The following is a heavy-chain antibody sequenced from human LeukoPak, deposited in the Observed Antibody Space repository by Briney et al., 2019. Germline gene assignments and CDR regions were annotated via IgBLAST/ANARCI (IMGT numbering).Heavy chain of an antibody. V-gene: IGHV4-59*01. CDR2: IYYSGST. D-gene: IGHD2-2*01. CDR3: ASASSIVVVPAAADAFDI. Sequence: PSETLSLTCTVSGGSISSYYWSWIRQPPGKGLEWIGYIYYSGSTNYNPSLKSRVTISVDTSKNQFSLKLSSVTAADTAVYYCASASSIVVVPAAADAFDIWGQGTMVTVSS. CDR1: GGSISSYY. J-gene: IGHJ3*02.